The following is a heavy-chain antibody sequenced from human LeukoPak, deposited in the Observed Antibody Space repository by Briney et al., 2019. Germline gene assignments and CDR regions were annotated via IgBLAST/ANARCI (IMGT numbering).Heavy chain of an antibody. CDR2: ISYDGSNK. CDR3: ARDRHCGGDCYSHYYYYYGMDV. Sequence: PGRSLRLSCAASGFTFSSYAMHWVRQAPGKGLEWVAVISYDGSNKYYADSAKGRFTISRDNSKNTLYLQMNSLRAEDTAVYYCARDRHCGGDCYSHYYYYYGMDVWGQGTTVTVSS. D-gene: IGHD2-21*02. V-gene: IGHV3-30*04. J-gene: IGHJ6*02. CDR1: GFTFSSYA.